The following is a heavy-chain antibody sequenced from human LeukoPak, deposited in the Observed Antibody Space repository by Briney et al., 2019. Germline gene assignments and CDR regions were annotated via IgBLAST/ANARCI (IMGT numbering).Heavy chain of an antibody. CDR2: ISGSGGST. CDR3: AKGSFWSGNIGAFDI. Sequence: PGGSLRLSCAASGFTFSSYAMSWFRQAPGKGLEWVSSISGSGGSTNYADSVKGRFTISRDNSKNTLYLQMNSLRAEDTAVYYCAKGSFWSGNIGAFDIWGQGTMVTVSS. D-gene: IGHD3-3*01. J-gene: IGHJ3*02. V-gene: IGHV3-23*01. CDR1: GFTFSSYA.